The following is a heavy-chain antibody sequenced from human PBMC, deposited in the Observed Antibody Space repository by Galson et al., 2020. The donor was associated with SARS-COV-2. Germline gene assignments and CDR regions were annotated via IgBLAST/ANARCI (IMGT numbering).Heavy chain of an antibody. CDR1: GFTFDDFA. Sequence: GGSLRLSCTASGFTFDDFAMSWFRQAPGKGLEWVGFIRSKTYSWTTEYAASVTGRFIISRDDSKSIAYLQMNSLKTEDTAVYFCARGSLGFYYYGMDVWGQGTAVTVSS. V-gene: IGHV3-49*03. J-gene: IGHJ6*02. CDR2: IRSKTYSWTT. CDR3: ARGSLGFYYYGMDV. D-gene: IGHD2-15*01.